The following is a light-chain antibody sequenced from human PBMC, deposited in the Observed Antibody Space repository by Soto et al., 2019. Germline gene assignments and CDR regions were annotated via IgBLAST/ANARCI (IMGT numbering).Light chain of an antibody. CDR3: QKYNSAPWT. CDR2: AAS. J-gene: IGKJ1*01. V-gene: IGKV1-27*01. Sequence: DIQMTQSPSTLSASVGDRVTITCRASQSVHTWLAWYQQKPGKVPKLLIYAASTLQSGVPSRFSGSGSGTDFTLTISSLQPEDVATYYCQKYNSAPWTFGQGTKVDIK. CDR1: QSVHTW.